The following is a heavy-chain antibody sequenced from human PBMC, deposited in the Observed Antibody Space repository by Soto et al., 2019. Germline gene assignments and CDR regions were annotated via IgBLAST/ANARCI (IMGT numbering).Heavy chain of an antibody. CDR3: ARDLGYCTNGVCYTRYGMDV. Sequence: LRLSCAASGFTFSSYSMNWVRQAPGKGLEWVSSISSSSSYIYYADSVKGRFTISRDYAKNSLYLQMNSLRAEDTAVYYCARDLGYCTNGVCYTRYGMDVWGQGTTVTVSS. V-gene: IGHV3-21*01. D-gene: IGHD2-8*01. CDR2: ISSSSSYI. CDR1: GFTFSSYS. J-gene: IGHJ6*02.